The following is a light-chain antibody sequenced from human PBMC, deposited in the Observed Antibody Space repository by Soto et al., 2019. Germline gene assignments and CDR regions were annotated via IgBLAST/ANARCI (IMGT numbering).Light chain of an antibody. Sequence: ESVLTQSPGTLSLSPGERATLSCRASQSVSSSYLAWYQQKPGQAPRLLIYGASSRATGIPDRFSGSGSGTDFTLTISRLDPEDFAVYYCQPYGSSPPTFGQGTKVDIK. J-gene: IGKJ1*01. CDR2: GAS. CDR3: QPYGSSPPT. CDR1: QSVSSSY. V-gene: IGKV3-20*01.